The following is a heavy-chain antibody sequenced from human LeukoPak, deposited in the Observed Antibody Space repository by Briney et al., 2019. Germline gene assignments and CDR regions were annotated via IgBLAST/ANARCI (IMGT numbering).Heavy chain of an antibody. Sequence: ASVKVSCKASGYTFTSYGISWVRQAPGQGLEWMGWISAYNGNTNYAQKLQGRVTMTTDTSTSTAYMELRSLRSDDTAVYYCARFEGRWELARGLYYFDYWGQGTLVTVSS. CDR3: ARFEGRWELARGLYYFDY. V-gene: IGHV1-18*01. CDR2: ISAYNGNT. CDR1: GYTFTSYG. J-gene: IGHJ4*02. D-gene: IGHD1-26*01.